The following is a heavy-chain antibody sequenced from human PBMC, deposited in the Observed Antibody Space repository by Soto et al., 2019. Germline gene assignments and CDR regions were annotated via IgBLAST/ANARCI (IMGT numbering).Heavy chain of an antibody. D-gene: IGHD3-22*01. V-gene: IGHV3-7*01. CDR3: ARDEVGGYFYA. J-gene: IGHJ4*02. Sequence: PGGSLRLSCAASGFTFRTYWMTWVRQAPGKGLEWLANIHLEGNEKFYAESVEGRFTISRDNAKNLVHLQMSSLAADDTAVYYCARDEVGGYFYAWGQGTQVTVSS. CDR1: GFTFRTYW. CDR2: IHLEGNEK.